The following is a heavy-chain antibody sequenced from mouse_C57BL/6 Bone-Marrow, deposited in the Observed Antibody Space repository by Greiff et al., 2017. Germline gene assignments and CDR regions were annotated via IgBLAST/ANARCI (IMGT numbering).Heavy chain of an antibody. V-gene: IGHV1-63*01. CDR3: ARGYYYAMDY. J-gene: IGHJ4*01. Sequence: VQLQQSGAELVRPGTSVKMSCKASGYTFTNYWIGWAKQRPGHGLEWIGDIYPGGGYTNYNETFKGKATLTADKSSSTAYMQFSSLTSENSAIYYCARGYYYAMDYWGQGTSVTGSS. CDR1: GYTFTNYW. CDR2: IYPGGGYT.